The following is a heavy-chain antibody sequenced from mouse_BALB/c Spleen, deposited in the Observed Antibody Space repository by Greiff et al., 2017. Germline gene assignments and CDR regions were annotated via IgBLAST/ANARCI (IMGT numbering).Heavy chain of an antibody. J-gene: IGHJ4*01. CDR3: ARFYGSSYHYYAMDY. Sequence: EVKVEESGGGLVQPGGSLKLSCAASGFTFSSYTMSWVRQTPEKRLEWVAYISNGGGSTYYPDTVKGRFTISRDNAKNTLYLQMSSLKSEDTAMYYCARFYGSSYHYYAMDYWGQGTSVTVSS. CDR2: ISNGGGST. V-gene: IGHV5-12-2*01. D-gene: IGHD1-1*01. CDR1: GFTFSSYT.